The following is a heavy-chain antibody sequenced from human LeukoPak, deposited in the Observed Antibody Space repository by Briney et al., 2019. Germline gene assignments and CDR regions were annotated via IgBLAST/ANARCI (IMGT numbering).Heavy chain of an antibody. CDR2: IIPIFGTA. CDR3: AKGRIAAAGSNWFDP. J-gene: IGHJ5*02. D-gene: IGHD6-13*01. CDR1: GYTFTSYG. Sequence: SVKVSCKASGYTFTSYGISWVRQAPGQGLEWMGGIIPIFGTANYAQKFQGRVTITADESTSTAYMELSSLRSEDTAVYYCAKGRIAAAGSNWFDPWGQGTLVTVSS. V-gene: IGHV1-69*13.